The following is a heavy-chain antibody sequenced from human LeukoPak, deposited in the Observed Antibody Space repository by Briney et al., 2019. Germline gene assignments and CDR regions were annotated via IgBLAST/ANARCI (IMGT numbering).Heavy chain of an antibody. D-gene: IGHD6-6*01. J-gene: IGHJ4*02. Sequence: SGTLSLTCAVYGGSFSGYYWTWIRQPPGKGLEWIGEVNQNGGTNYNPSLKSRVTVSMDTSKSQISLKLNSVTAADTAIYYCARGGIADRLAYWGQGTLVTVSS. CDR2: VNQNGGT. V-gene: IGHV4-34*01. CDR3: ARGGIADRLAY. CDR1: GGSFSGYY.